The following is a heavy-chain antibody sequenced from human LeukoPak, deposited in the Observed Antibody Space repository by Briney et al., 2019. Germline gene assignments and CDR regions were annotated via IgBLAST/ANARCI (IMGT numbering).Heavy chain of an antibody. Sequence: SETLSLTCTVSGGSISSGGYYWSWIRQHPGKGLEWIGYIYYSGSTYYNPSLKSRVTISVDTSKNQFSLKLSSVTAAGTAVYYCARAGIPRLYFDLWGRGTLVTVSS. CDR1: GGSISSGGYY. V-gene: IGHV4-31*03. J-gene: IGHJ2*01. CDR2: IYYSGST. D-gene: IGHD2-2*02. CDR3: ARAGIPRLYFDL.